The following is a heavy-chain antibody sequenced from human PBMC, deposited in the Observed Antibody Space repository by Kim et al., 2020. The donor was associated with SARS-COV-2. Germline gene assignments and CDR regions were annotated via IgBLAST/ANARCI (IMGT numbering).Heavy chain of an antibody. CDR2: INHNGST. CDR3: ARAGRQWLVRPIFYYFDY. J-gene: IGHJ4*02. D-gene: IGHD6-19*01. Sequence: SETLSLTCAVYGGSFSGYYWSWSRQPPRKGLEWMGEINHNGSTNYNPTLKSRVTISVDTSKNQFSLTLSSVSAAGTAVYYCARAGRQWLVRPIFYYFDYWRQGTLDTVSS. CDR1: GGSFSGYY. V-gene: IGHV4-34*01.